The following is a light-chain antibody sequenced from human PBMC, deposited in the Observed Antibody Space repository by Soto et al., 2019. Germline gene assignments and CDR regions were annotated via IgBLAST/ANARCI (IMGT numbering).Light chain of an antibody. CDR3: CSYAGSYVV. CDR1: SSDVGGYNY. Sequence: QSVLTQPRSVSGSPGQSVTISCTGTSSDVGGYNYVSWYQQHPGKAPKLMIYDVSKRPSGVPDRFSGSKSGNTASLTISGLQAEDEADYYCCSYAGSYVVCGGGTKVTVL. J-gene: IGLJ2*01. V-gene: IGLV2-11*01. CDR2: DVS.